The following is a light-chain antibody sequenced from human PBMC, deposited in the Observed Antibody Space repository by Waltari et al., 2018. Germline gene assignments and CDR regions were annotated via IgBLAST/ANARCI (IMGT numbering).Light chain of an antibody. CDR1: QSSSSY. CDR2: AAS. J-gene: IGKJ1*01. CDR3: QQSYSTLWT. V-gene: IGKV1-39*01. Sequence: DIQMTQSPSSLSASVGDRVTITCRASQSSSSYLNWYQQKPGKAPKLLIYAASSLQIGVPSRFSGSGSGTDFTLTISSLQPEDFATYYCQQSYSTLWTFGQGTKVEIK.